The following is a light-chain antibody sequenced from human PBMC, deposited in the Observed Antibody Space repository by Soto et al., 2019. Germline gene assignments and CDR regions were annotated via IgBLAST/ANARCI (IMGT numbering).Light chain of an antibody. V-gene: IGKV3-11*01. J-gene: IGKJ4*01. CDR2: DAS. CDR3: QQRSNWLFT. Sequence: EIVLTQSAVNLSVSRGERATLCCRASQSVSSYLAWYQQKPGQAPRLLIYDASNRATGIPARFSGSGSGTDFTLTISSLEPEDFAVYYCQQRSNWLFTFGGGTKVDIK. CDR1: QSVSSY.